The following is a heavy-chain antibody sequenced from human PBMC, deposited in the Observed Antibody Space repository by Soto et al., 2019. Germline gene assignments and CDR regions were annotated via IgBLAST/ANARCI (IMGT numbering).Heavy chain of an antibody. Sequence: SEPLSLSCTVSGGSISSYYWSWIQQPPGKGRGWIGYIYYSGRTNYNPALKSRVTISVDTSKNQFSLKLSSVTAADTAVYYCARVTPIPGGGNWFDPWGQGTLVTVS. V-gene: IGHV4-59*01. J-gene: IGHJ5*02. D-gene: IGHD2-15*01. CDR2: IYYSGRT. CDR3: ARVTPIPGGGNWFDP. CDR1: GGSISSYY.